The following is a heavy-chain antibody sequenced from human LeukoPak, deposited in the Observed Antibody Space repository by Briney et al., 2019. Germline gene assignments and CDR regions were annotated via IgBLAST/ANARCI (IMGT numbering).Heavy chain of an antibody. V-gene: IGHV1-46*01. CDR3: ARIGIAVALPDY. D-gene: IGHD6-19*01. J-gene: IGHJ4*02. CDR2: INPSGGST. CDR1: GYIFTGFY. Sequence: ASVKVSCKASGYIFTGFYVHWVRQAPGQGLEWMGIINPSGGSTSYAQKFQGRVTMTRDTSTSTVYMEPSSLRSEDTAVYYCARIGIAVALPDYWGQGTLVTVSS.